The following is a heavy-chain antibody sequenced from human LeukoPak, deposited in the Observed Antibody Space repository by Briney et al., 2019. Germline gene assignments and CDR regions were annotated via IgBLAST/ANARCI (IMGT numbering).Heavy chain of an antibody. D-gene: IGHD6-13*01. Sequence: ASVKVSCKASGYTFTGYYMHWVRQAPGQGLEWMGRINPNSGGTNYAQKFQGRVTMTRDTSISTAYMELSRLRSDDTAVYYCARDGSAAGPSNWFEPWGQGTLVTVSS. CDR1: GYTFTGYY. V-gene: IGHV1-2*06. CDR2: INPNSGGT. J-gene: IGHJ5*02. CDR3: ARDGSAAGPSNWFEP.